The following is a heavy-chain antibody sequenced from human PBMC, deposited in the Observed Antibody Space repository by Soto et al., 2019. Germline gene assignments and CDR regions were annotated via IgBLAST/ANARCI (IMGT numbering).Heavy chain of an antibody. CDR3: ARDWGYYGSGSSYGMDV. CDR1: GFTFSSYG. V-gene: IGHV3-33*01. CDR2: IWYDGSNK. D-gene: IGHD3-10*01. J-gene: IGHJ6*02. Sequence: QVQLVESGGGVVQPGRSLRLSCAASGFTFSSYGMHWVRQAPGKGLEWVVVIWYDGSNKYYADSVKGRFTISRDNSKNTLYLQMNSLRAEDTAVYYCARDWGYYGSGSSYGMDVWGQGTTVTVSS.